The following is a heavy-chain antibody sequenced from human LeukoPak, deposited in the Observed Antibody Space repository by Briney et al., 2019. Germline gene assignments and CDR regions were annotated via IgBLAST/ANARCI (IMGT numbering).Heavy chain of an antibody. CDR1: GFTFSSFA. J-gene: IGHJ4*02. CDR2: IWYDGSNK. CDR3: ARDRGTNLRLTSAGSFDY. D-gene: IGHD6-13*01. Sequence: GGSLRLSCAASGFTFSSFAMNWVRQAPGKGLEWVAVIWYDGSNKYYADSVKGRFTISRDNSENTLYLQMNSLRVEDTAVYYCARDRGTNLRLTSAGSFDYWGQGTLVTVSS. V-gene: IGHV3-33*08.